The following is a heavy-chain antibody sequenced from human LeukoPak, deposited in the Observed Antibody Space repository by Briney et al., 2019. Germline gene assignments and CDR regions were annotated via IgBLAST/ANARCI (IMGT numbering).Heavy chain of an antibody. V-gene: IGHV4-59*01. CDR3: ARIGHEDYYFDY. Sequence: RPSETLSLTCTVSGGSIGSYYWSWIRQPPGKGLEWIGYIYYSGSTNYNPSLKSRVTISVDTSKNQFSLKLSSVTAADTAVYYCARIGHEDYYFDYWGQGTLVTVSS. CDR2: IYYSGST. CDR1: GGSIGSYY. J-gene: IGHJ4*02.